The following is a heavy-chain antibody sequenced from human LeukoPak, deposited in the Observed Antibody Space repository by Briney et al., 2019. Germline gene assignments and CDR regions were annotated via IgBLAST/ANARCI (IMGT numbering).Heavy chain of an antibody. V-gene: IGHV4-39*07. J-gene: IGHJ3*02. CDR3: AREVGGWLVEGRGGFDI. CDR2: IYYSGST. Sequence: SETLSLTCTVSGGSISSSSYYWGWIRQPPGKGLEWIGSIYYSGSTYYNPSLKSRVTISVDTSKNQFSLKLSSVTAADTAVYYCAREVGGWLVEGRGGFDIWGQGTMVTVSS. CDR1: GGSISSSSYY. D-gene: IGHD3-16*01.